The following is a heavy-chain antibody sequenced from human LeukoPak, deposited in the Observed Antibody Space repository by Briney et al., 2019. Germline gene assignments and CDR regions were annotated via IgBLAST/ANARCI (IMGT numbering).Heavy chain of an antibody. J-gene: IGHJ4*02. Sequence: GGSLRLSCAASGFTFSRNWTSWVRQAPGKGLEWVANIKQDGSEKYYVDSVKGRFTISRDNAKNSLYLQMNSLRAEDTAVYYCARVSVRGVLPPYFDYWGQGTLVTVSS. V-gene: IGHV3-7*01. CDR2: IKQDGSEK. CDR1: GFTFSRNW. D-gene: IGHD3-10*01. CDR3: ARVSVRGVLPPYFDY.